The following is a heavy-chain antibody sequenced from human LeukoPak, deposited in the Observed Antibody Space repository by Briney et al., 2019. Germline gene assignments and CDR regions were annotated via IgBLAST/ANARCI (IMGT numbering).Heavy chain of an antibody. J-gene: IGHJ4*02. CDR3: AKNTLNPYFDY. Sequence: GGSLRLSCAASGFTFSSCAMTWVRQAPGKGLEWVSAISGSSRSTYYADSVKGRFTISRDNSKNTLYLPMNSLRAEDTAVYYCAKNTLNPYFDYWGQGTLVTVSS. V-gene: IGHV3-23*01. CDR2: ISGSSRST. D-gene: IGHD1-14*01. CDR1: GFTFSSCA.